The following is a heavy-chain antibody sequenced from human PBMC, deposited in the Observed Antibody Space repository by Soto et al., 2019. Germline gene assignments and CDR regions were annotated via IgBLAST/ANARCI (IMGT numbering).Heavy chain of an antibody. CDR3: AKGSRMWTPDY. V-gene: IGHV1-3*01. Sequence: ASVKVSCKASGYTFTDYAIHWVRQAPGQRLELMGWIAPGNGNTKYSQNFQGRVTITRDTSATTAYMELSSLKSEDTAVYYCAKGSRMWTPDYWGQGTRVTV. J-gene: IGHJ4*02. CDR2: IAPGNGNT. D-gene: IGHD2-21*01. CDR1: GYTFTDYA.